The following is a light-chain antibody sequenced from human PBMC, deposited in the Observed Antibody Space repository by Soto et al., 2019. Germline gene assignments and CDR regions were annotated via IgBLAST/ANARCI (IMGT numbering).Light chain of an antibody. CDR2: GAS. CDR1: QSVSSGY. V-gene: IGKV3-20*01. CDR3: QQYGSSPP. Sequence: EIVLTQSPGTLSLSPGERATLSCRASQSVSSGYLAWYQQKPGQAPRLLIYGASSRATGLPDRFSGSGSGTDFTLTISRLEPEDFAVCYCQQYGSSPPFGGGTKVEIK. J-gene: IGKJ4*01.